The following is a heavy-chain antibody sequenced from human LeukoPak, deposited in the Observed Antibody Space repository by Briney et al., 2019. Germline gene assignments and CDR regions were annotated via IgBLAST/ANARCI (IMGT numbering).Heavy chain of an antibody. J-gene: IGHJ4*02. D-gene: IGHD2-2*01. Sequence: AGGSLRLSCAASGFTFSSYGMHWVRQAPGKGLEWVAFIRYDGSNKYYADSVKGRFTISRDNSKNTLYLQMNSLRAEDTAVYYCAKVVVPAAGLFDYWGQGTLVTVSS. CDR2: IRYDGSNK. CDR3: AKVVVPAAGLFDY. CDR1: GFTFSSYG. V-gene: IGHV3-30*02.